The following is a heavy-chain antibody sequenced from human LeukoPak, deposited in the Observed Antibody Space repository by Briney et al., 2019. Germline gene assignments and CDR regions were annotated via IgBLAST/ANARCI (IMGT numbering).Heavy chain of an antibody. J-gene: IGHJ4*02. CDR2: IDHSGST. Sequence: LETLSLTCAVYGGSFSTYYWSWIRQPPGKGLEWIGEIDHSGSTNYNPPLKSRVTIPLDTSKNQFSLKLSSVTAADTAVYYCARGGYYYGSGSFNYWGQGTLVTVSS. CDR3: ARGGYYYGSGSFNY. V-gene: IGHV4-34*01. CDR1: GGSFSTYY. D-gene: IGHD3-10*01.